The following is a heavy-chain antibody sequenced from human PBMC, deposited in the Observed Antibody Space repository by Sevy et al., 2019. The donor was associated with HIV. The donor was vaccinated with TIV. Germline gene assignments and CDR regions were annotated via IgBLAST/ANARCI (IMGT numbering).Heavy chain of an antibody. CDR2: ISSSSSYT. V-gene: IGHV3-11*06. CDR3: ARVSSYYDSSGYYYFNAFDI. J-gene: IGHJ3*02. CDR1: GFTFSDYY. D-gene: IGHD3-22*01. Sequence: GGSLRLSCAASGFTFSDYYMSWIRQAPGKGLEWVSYISSSSSYTNYANSVKGRFTISRDNAKNSLYRKMNSLRAEDTAVYYCARVSSYYDSSGYYYFNAFDIWGQGTMVTVSS.